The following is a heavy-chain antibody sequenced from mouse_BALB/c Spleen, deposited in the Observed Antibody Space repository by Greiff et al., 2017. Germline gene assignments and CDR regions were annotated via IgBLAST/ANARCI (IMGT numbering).Heavy chain of an antibody. D-gene: IGHD1-1*01. V-gene: IGHV5-17*02. Sequence: DVKLQESGGGLVQPGGSRKLSCAASGFTFSSFGMHWVRQAPEKGLEWVAYISSGSSTIYYADTVKGRFTISRDNPKNTLFLQMTSLRSEDTAMYYCARDYYGSGYWYFDVWGAGTTVTVSS. CDR2: ISSGSSTI. CDR3: ARDYYGSGYWYFDV. J-gene: IGHJ1*01. CDR1: GFTFSSFG.